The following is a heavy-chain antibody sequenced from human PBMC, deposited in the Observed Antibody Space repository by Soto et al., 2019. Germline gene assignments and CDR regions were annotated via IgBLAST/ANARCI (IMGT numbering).Heavy chain of an antibody. J-gene: IGHJ4*01. CDR2: IYYSGST. CDR1: SDSITSSSYY. Sequence: ENLYLTYTVSSDSITSSSYYWGWIRQPPGKGLEWIGSIYYSGSTYYNPSLKSRVTISVDTSKNQFSLKLSSVTAADTAVYYCARRTYSSSSDYWGHGTLVTVS. D-gene: IGHD6-6*01. CDR3: ARRTYSSSSDY. V-gene: IGHV4-39*01.